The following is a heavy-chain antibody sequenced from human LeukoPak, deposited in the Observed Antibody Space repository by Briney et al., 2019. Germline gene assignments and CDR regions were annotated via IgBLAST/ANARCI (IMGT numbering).Heavy chain of an antibody. CDR1: GGTFSSYA. D-gene: IGHD3-22*01. V-gene: IGHV1-18*01. Sequence: ASVKVSCKASGGTFSSYAISWVRQAPGQGLEWMGWISAYNGNTNYAQKLQGRVTMTTDTSTSTAYMELRSLRSDDTAVYYCARDGARYYYDSSGFADYWGQGTLVTVSS. CDR2: ISAYNGNT. CDR3: ARDGARYYYDSSGFADY. J-gene: IGHJ4*02.